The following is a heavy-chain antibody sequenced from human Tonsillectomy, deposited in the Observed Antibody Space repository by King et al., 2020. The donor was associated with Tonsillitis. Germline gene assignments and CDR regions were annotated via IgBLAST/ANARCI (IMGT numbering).Heavy chain of an antibody. CDR1: GGSISNYY. J-gene: IGHJ4*02. CDR2: ISYSGST. Sequence: QLQESGPGLVKPSETLSLTCTVSGGSISNYYWSWIRQPPGKGLELIGYISYSGSTNYNLSLKSRVTISADTSKNQFSLNLSSVTGADTAVYYCARLGSMIVVGERYFDYWGQGTLVTVSS. D-gene: IGHD3-22*01. V-gene: IGHV4-59*01. CDR3: ARLGSMIVVGERYFDY.